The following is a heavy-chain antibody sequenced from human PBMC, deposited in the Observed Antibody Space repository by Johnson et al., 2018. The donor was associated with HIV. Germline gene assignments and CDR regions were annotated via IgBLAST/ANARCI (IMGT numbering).Heavy chain of an antibody. D-gene: IGHD4-17*01. V-gene: IGHV3-30-3*01. CDR3: ARGGLGDYDVASDI. Sequence: QMLLVESGGGVVQPGRSLRLSCAASGFTFSSYAMHWVRQAPGKGLARVAVISYDGSNKYYADSVKGRFTISRDNSKNSLYLQMNSLRAEDTAVYYCARGGLGDYDVASDICGQGTIVTVSS. CDR1: GFTFSSYA. CDR2: ISYDGSNK. J-gene: IGHJ3*02.